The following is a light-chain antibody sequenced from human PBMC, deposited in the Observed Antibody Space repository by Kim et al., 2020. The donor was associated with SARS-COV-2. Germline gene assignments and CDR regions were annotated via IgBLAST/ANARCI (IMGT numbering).Light chain of an antibody. Sequence: SYELTQPLSVSVAPGQTARITCGGNNIGSKNVRWYQQKPGQAPVLVIYRDSNRPSGIPERFSGSNSGNTATLTISRAQAGDEADYYCQVWDSSTAVFGGGTQLTVL. J-gene: IGLJ2*01. CDR1: NIGSKN. CDR2: RDS. CDR3: QVWDSSTAV. V-gene: IGLV3-9*01.